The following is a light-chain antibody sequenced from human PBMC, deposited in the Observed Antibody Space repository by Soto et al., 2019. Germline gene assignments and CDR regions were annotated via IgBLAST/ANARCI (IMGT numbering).Light chain of an antibody. Sequence: VLTQSPGTLSLSPGERATLSCRASQSVSSTYLAWYQQKPGQAPGLLMYGASNRATGIPDRFRGSGSGTDFTLTISRLEPEDFAVYYCQQYGESPPWTFGQGTKVDIK. V-gene: IGKV3-20*01. J-gene: IGKJ1*01. CDR2: GAS. CDR1: QSVSSTY. CDR3: QQYGESPPWT.